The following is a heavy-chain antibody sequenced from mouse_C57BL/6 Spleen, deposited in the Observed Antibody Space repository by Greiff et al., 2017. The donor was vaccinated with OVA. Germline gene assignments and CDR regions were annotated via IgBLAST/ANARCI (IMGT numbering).Heavy chain of an antibody. CDR3: ARNYGSSGAAMDY. CDR2: INPNNGGT. J-gene: IGHJ4*01. D-gene: IGHD1-1*01. CDR1: GYTFTDYY. V-gene: IGHV1-26*01. Sequence: EVQLQQSGPELVKPGASVKISCKASGYTFTDYYMNWVKQSHGKSLEWIGDINPNNGGTSYNQKFKGKATLTVDKSSSTAYMELRSLTSEDSAVYYCARNYGSSGAAMDYWGQGTSVTVSS.